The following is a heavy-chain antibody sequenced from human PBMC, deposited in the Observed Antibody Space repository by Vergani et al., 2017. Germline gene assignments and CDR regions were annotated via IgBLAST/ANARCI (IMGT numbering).Heavy chain of an antibody. CDR1: GFTFSSYG. CDR3: ARQSNGALDY. D-gene: IGHD4/OR15-4a*01. J-gene: IGHJ4*02. V-gene: IGHV3-33*01. Sequence: QVQLVESGGGVVQPGRSLRLSCAASGFTFSSYGMHWVRQAPGKGLEWVAVIWYDGSNKYYADSVKGRFTISRDNSKNTLYLQMNSLRAEDTAVYFCARQSNGALDYWGQGTLVTVSS. CDR2: IWYDGSNK.